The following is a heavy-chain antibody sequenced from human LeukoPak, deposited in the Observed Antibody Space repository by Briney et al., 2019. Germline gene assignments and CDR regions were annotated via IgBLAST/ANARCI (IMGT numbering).Heavy chain of an antibody. D-gene: IGHD3-22*01. CDR3: ARDHDSSGYRRSHFDY. Sequence: GGSLRLSCAASGFTFSSYSMNWVRQAPGKGLEWVSYISSSGSTIYYADSVKGRFTISRDNAKNSLYLQMNSLRAEDTAVYYCARDHDSSGYRRSHFDYWGQGTPVTVSS. V-gene: IGHV3-48*04. CDR2: ISSSGSTI. J-gene: IGHJ4*02. CDR1: GFTFSSYS.